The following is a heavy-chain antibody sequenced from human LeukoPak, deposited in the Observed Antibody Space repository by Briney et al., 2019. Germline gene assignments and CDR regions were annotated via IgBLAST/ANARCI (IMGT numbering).Heavy chain of an antibody. CDR1: DYSISSGYY. V-gene: IGHV4-38-2*02. J-gene: IGHJ4*02. CDR3: ARDRWLQFLYFDY. CDR2: IYYSGST. Sequence: PSETLSLTCTVSDYSISSGYYWGWIRQPPGKGLEWIGSIYYSGSTYYNPSLKSRVTISVDTSKNQFSLKLSSVTAADTAAYYCARDRWLQFLYFDYWGQGTLVTVSS. D-gene: IGHD5-24*01.